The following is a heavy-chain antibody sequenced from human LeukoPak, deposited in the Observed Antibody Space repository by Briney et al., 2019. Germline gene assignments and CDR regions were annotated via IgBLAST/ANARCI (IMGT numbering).Heavy chain of an antibody. J-gene: IGHJ4*02. Sequence: GASVKVSCKASGYTFTGYYMHWVRQAPGQGLEWMGWINPNSGGTNYAQKFQGRVTMTRDTSISTAYMELSSLRSEDTAVYYCARGWDSYDSSGFGYWDQGTLVTVSS. V-gene: IGHV1-2*02. CDR1: GYTFTGYY. CDR3: ARGWDSYDSSGFGY. CDR2: INPNSGGT. D-gene: IGHD3-22*01.